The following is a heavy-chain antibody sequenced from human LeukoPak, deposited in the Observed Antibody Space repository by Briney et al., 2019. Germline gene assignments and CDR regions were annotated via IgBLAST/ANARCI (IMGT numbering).Heavy chain of an antibody. J-gene: IGHJ4*02. CDR2: ISYDGSNK. D-gene: IGHD6-13*01. Sequence: PGGSLRLSCAASGFTFSSYAMHWVRQAPGKGLEWVAVISYDGSNKYYADSMKGRFTISRDNSKNTLYLQMNSLRAEDTAVYYCARDYGFGIAAAGEYWGQGTLVTVSS. CDR3: ARDYGFGIAAAGEY. V-gene: IGHV3-30-3*01. CDR1: GFTFSSYA.